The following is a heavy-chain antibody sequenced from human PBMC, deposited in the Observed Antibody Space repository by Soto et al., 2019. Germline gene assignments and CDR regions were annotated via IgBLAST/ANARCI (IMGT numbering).Heavy chain of an antibody. V-gene: IGHV3-21*01. CDR3: ARALVRPGGFDY. CDR2: ISSSSSYI. Sequence: PGGSLRLSCAASGFTFSSYSMNWVRQAPGKGLEWVSSISSSSSYIYYADSVKGRFTISRDNAKNSLYLQMNSLRAEDTAVYYCARALVRPGGFDYWGQGTLVTVSS. CDR1: GFTFSSYS. J-gene: IGHJ4*02. D-gene: IGHD1-1*01.